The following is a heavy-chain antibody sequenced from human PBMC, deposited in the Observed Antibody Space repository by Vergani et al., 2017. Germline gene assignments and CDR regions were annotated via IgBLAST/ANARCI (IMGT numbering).Heavy chain of an antibody. CDR1: GFTFNCYG. J-gene: IGHJ4*02. V-gene: IGHV3-30*02. D-gene: IGHD2-15*01. CDR2: IRSDESRS. CDR3: AKEGGGYCSGGTCYPEY. Sequence: QVQLVESGGGVVQPGGSLRLSCAASGFTFNCYGMHWVRQAPGKGLEWVASIRSDESRSYYGDSMEGPFTISRDNSKNTLYLQMKSLRPEDTAVYYCAKEGGGYCSGGTCYPEYWGQGTLVIVSS.